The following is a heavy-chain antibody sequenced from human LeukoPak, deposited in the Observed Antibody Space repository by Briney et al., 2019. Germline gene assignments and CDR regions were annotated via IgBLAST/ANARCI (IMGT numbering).Heavy chain of an antibody. CDR1: GGSISSYY. Sequence: SETLSLTCIVSGGSISSYYWSWIRQPPGKGLEWIGYIYDSGTTNYNPSFKSRVTISVDTSKNQFSLKLSSVTAADTAVYYCARYGDGYKLDYWGQGTLVTVSS. V-gene: IGHV4-59*01. CDR2: IYDSGTT. J-gene: IGHJ4*02. D-gene: IGHD5-24*01. CDR3: ARYGDGYKLDY.